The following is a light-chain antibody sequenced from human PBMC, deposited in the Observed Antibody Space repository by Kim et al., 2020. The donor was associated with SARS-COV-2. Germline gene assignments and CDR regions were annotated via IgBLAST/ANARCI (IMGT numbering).Light chain of an antibody. CDR2: GTS. CDR3: QSYDSSLGGWV. J-gene: IGLJ1*01. V-gene: IGLV1-40*01. Sequence: QRVTVSCTGSSANIGAGYDVHWYQQLPGTAPKHLIYGTSNRPSGVPDRFSGSKSGTSASLAITGLQAGDEADYYCQSYDSSLGGWVFGTGTKVTVL. CDR1: SANIGAGYD.